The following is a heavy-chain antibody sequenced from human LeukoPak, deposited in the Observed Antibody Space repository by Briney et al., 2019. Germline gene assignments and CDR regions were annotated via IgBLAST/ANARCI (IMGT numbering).Heavy chain of an antibody. CDR1: GFTFSSYA. V-gene: IGHV3-23*01. CDR3: ARGTSTMIVPAALDY. CDR2: ISGSGGST. J-gene: IGHJ4*02. Sequence: GGSLRLSCAASGFTFSSYAMSWVRQAPGKGLEWVSAISGSGGSTYYADSVKGRFTISRDNSKNTLYLQMNSLRAEDTAVYYCARGTSTMIVPAALDYWGQGTLVTVPS. D-gene: IGHD3-22*01.